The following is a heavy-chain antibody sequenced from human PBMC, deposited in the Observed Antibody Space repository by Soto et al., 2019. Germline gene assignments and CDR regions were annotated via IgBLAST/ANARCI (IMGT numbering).Heavy chain of an antibody. CDR3: AGPLYITRISYDIDIHV. J-gene: IGHJ6*02. CDR2: IIPIFGTA. CDR1: GYTFTSYA. D-gene: IGHD1-20*01. Sequence: SVKVSCKASGYTFTSYAISWVRHAPGQGLEWMGGIIPIFGTANYAQKFQGRVTITADESTSTAYMELSSLRSEDTAVYYCAGPLYITRISYDIDIHVWRQATTISV. V-gene: IGHV1-69*13.